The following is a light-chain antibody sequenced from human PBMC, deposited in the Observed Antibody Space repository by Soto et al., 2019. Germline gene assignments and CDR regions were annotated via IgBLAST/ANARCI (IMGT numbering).Light chain of an antibody. V-gene: IGLV2-11*01. CDR3: CSYAGSYF. CDR1: SSDVGGYNY. Sequence: QSALTQPRSLSGSPGQSVTISCTGTSSDVGGYNYVSWYQQHPGKAPKLLIYDVSKRPSGVPDRFSGSKSGNTASLTISGLQAEDEADYYCCSYAGSYFFGGGTKLTVL. CDR2: DVS. J-gene: IGLJ2*01.